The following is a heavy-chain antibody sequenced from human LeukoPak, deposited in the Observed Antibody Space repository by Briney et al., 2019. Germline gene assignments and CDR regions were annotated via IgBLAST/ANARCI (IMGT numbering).Heavy chain of an antibody. CDR1: GYTFTSYG. D-gene: IGHD2-21*02. CDR2: ISAYNGNT. V-gene: IGHV1-18*03. Sequence: ASVKVSCKASGYTFTSYGISWVRQAPGQGLEWMGWISAYNGNTNYAQKLQGRVTMTTDTSTSTAYMELRSLRSDDMAVYYCARAPKHIVVVTAILGAFDIWGQGTMVTVSS. J-gene: IGHJ3*02. CDR3: ARAPKHIVVVTAILGAFDI.